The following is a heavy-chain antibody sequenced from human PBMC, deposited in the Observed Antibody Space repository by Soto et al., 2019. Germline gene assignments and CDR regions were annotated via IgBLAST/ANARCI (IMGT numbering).Heavy chain of an antibody. J-gene: IGHJ4*02. CDR2: IYYSGST. CDR1: GGSISSGVYY. D-gene: IGHD1-26*01. CDR3: ARVRGGGPFDD. V-gene: IGHV4-31*03. Sequence: SETLSLTCTVSGGSISSGVYYLSWIRQHPGKGLEWIGYIYYSGSTYYNPSLKSRVTISVDTSKNQFSLKLTSVTAADTAVYYCARVRGGGPFDDWGQGTLVTVSS.